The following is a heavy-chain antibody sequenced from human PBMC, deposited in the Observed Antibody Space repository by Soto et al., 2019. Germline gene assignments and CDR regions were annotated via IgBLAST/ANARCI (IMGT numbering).Heavy chain of an antibody. D-gene: IGHD3-22*01. J-gene: IGHJ5*02. CDR1: GYTFTANY. CDR2: MSTSSGGT. V-gene: IGHV1-2*02. Sequence: QVPLVQSGAEVKDPGASVKVSCRPSGYTFTANYIHWVRQAPGQGLEWMGWMSTSSGGTRFAEKFQGRVTLTRDTSISTAYMELSSLRSEDTAVYYCARGYDSSPLGWFDPWGQGTLVTVSS. CDR3: ARGYDSSPLGWFDP.